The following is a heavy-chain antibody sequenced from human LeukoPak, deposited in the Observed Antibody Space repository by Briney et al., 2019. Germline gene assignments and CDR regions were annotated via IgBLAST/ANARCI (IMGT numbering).Heavy chain of an antibody. CDR3: AREREIGTFDY. Sequence: GGSLRLSCAASGFTVSSNFMSWVRQAPGKGLEWVSVIYSGGSTYYADSVKGRFTISRDNSKNTLYLQMNSLRAEDTAVHYCAREREIGTFDYWGQGTLVTVSS. J-gene: IGHJ4*02. CDR2: IYSGGST. D-gene: IGHD1-1*01. CDR1: GFTVSSNF. V-gene: IGHV3-53*01.